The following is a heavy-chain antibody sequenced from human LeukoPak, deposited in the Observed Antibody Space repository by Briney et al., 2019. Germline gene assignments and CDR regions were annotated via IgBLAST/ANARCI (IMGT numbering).Heavy chain of an antibody. J-gene: IGHJ6*02. CDR2: ISAYNGNT. D-gene: IGHD1-14*01. CDR3: ARGPHHFYGMDV. CDR1: GYTLSSYT. V-gene: IGHV1-18*04. Sequence: ASVKVSCKASGYTLSSYTISWVRQAPGQGLEWLGWISAYNGNTYYAQRLQGRVTMTTDTSTTTAYMELKSLTSDDTAVYFCARGPHHFYGMDVWGQGTTVTVSS.